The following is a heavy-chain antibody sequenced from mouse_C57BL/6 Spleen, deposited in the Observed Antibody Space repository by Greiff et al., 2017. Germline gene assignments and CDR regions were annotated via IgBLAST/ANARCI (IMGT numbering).Heavy chain of an antibody. CDR1: GYTFTSYG. V-gene: IGHV1-81*01. CDR3: AYYYGSSPWFAY. CDR2: IYPRSGNT. Sequence: VKLMESGAELARPGASVKLSCKASGYTFTSYGISWVKQRTGQGLEWIGEIYPRSGNTYYNEKFKGKATLTADKSSSTAYMELRSLTSEDSAVYFCAYYYGSSPWFAYWGQGTLVTVSA. J-gene: IGHJ3*01. D-gene: IGHD1-1*01.